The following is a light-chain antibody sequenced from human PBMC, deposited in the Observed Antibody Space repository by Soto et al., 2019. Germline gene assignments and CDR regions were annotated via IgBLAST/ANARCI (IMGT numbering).Light chain of an antibody. Sequence: DIPMTQSPSSLSASVGDRVAITCRAGQVITDYLNWYQQKAGKAPELLISSASRLQSGVPSRFSGSRSGTDFTLTINSLQPEDFATYYCQQTYSAPPTFGQGTKLE. J-gene: IGKJ2*01. V-gene: IGKV1-39*01. CDR3: QQTYSAPPT. CDR1: QVITDY. CDR2: SAS.